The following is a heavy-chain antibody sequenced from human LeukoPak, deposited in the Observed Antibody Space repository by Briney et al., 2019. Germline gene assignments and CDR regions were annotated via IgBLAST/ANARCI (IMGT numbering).Heavy chain of an antibody. CDR1: GGTFSSYA. D-gene: IGHD6-13*01. CDR3: AREDGSSSDLN. J-gene: IGHJ3*01. CDR2: INPSGGST. V-gene: IGHV1-46*01. Sequence: GSSVKVSCKASGGTFSSYAISWVRQSPGQGLEWMGIINPSGGSTSYAQKFQGRVTMTRDTSTTTMYMALSSLRSEDTAVYYCAREDGSSSDLNWGQGTMVTVSS.